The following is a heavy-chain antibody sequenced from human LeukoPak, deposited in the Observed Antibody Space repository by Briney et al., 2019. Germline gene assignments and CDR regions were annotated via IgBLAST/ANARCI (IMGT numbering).Heavy chain of an antibody. Sequence: SETLPLTCTVSGGSISPYYWSWIRQPPGKGLEWIGYIFYTGSGSTSHNPSLKSRVTISVDTSKNQFSLNLNSVTAADTAVYYCARHAVYAGSGWAFDFWGQGTLVTVFS. CDR1: GGSISPYY. CDR3: ARHAVYAGSGWAFDF. V-gene: IGHV4-59*08. CDR2: IFYTGSGST. D-gene: IGHD6-19*01. J-gene: IGHJ4*02.